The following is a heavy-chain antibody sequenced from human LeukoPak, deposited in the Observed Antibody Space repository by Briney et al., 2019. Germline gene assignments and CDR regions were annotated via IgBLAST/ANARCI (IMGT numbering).Heavy chain of an antibody. V-gene: IGHV3-48*03. J-gene: IGHJ6*04. Sequence: GGSLRLSCSASGFTFSSYEMNWVRQAPGKGLEWVSYISSSGSTIYYADSVTGRFTISRDNAKNSLYLQMNSLRAEDTAVYYCAELGITMIGGVWGKGTTVTISS. CDR3: AELGITMIGGV. CDR1: GFTFSSYE. D-gene: IGHD3-10*02. CDR2: ISSSGSTI.